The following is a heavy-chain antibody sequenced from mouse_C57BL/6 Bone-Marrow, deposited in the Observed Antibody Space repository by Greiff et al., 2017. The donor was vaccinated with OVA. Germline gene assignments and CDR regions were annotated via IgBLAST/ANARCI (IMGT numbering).Heavy chain of an antibody. D-gene: IGHD4-1*01. CDR2: IYPSDSET. V-gene: IGHV1-61*01. CDR3: ARGALTDFDY. J-gene: IGHJ2*01. Sequence: VQLQQSGAELVRPGSSVKLSCKASGYTFTSYWMDWVKQRPGQGLEWIGNIYPSDSETHYNQKFKDKATLTVDKSSSTAYMQLSSLTSEDSAVYYCARGALTDFDYWGQGTTLTVSS. CDR1: GYTFTSYW.